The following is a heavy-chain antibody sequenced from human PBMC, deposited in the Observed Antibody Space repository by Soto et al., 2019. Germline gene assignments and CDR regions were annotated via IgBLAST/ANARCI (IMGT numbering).Heavy chain of an antibody. CDR3: ARDLEFRDGNISHLDY. J-gene: IGHJ4*02. CDR1: GGTFRNHV. Sequence: SVKVSCKASGGTFRNHVFNWVRQAPGQGLEWMGGIIPIIGTPNYAQKFQGRVTITADASTNTVYLEVSSLRSQDTAVYYCARDLEFRDGNISHLDYWGQGTLVTVYS. CDR2: IIPIIGTP. D-gene: IGHD5-12*01. V-gene: IGHV1-69*13.